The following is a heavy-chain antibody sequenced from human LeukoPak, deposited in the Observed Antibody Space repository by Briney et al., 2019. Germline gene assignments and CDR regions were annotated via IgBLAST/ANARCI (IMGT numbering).Heavy chain of an antibody. CDR3: ARDSPWSEAEQWLVRFDY. CDR2: INPNSGGT. J-gene: IGHJ4*02. D-gene: IGHD6-19*01. Sequence: ASVKVSCKASGYTFTGYYMHWVRQAPGQGLEWMGWINPNSGGTNYAQKFQGWVTMTRDTSISTAYMELRSLRSDDTAVYYCARDSPWSEAEQWLVRFDYWGQGTLVTVSS. CDR1: GYTFTGYY. V-gene: IGHV1-2*04.